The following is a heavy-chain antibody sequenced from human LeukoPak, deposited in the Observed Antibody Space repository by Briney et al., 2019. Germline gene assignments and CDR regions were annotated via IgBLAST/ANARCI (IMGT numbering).Heavy chain of an antibody. D-gene: IGHD5-12*01. CDR3: ARRGIGGYDPXVGXXXXYXDXDV. CDR2: VYQSGSA. Sequence: PSETLSLTCTVSGGSLTSGPYYWDWVRQSPGKGLEWIGNVYQSGSAYYSPSFQSRVTISVDTSKSQFSLRLNSVTAADTAVYYCARRGIGGYDPXVGXXXXYXDXDVWXXGTTVTV. J-gene: IGHJ6*01. CDR1: GGSLTSGPYY. V-gene: IGHV4-39*01.